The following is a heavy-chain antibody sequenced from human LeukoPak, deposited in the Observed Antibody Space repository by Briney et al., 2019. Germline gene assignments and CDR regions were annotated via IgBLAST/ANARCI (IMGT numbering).Heavy chain of an antibody. D-gene: IGHD5-12*01. CDR3: ARTPVYSGYFVWAHMDV. CDR1: GGSFSGYY. J-gene: IGHJ6*03. V-gene: IGHV4-34*01. Sequence: PSETLSLTCAVYGGSFSGYYWSWIRQPPGKGLEWIGEINHSGSTNYTPSLKSRVTISVDTSKNQVSLKLSSVTAADTAVYYRARTPVYSGYFVWAHMDVWGKGTTVTASS. CDR2: INHSGST.